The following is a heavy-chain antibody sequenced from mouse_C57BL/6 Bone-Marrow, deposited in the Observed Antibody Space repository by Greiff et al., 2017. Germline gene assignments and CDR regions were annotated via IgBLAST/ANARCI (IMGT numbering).Heavy chain of an antibody. Sequence: VKLQESGPELVKPGASVKLSCKASGYTFTSYDINWVKQRPGQGLEWIGWIYPRDGSTKYNEKFKGKATLTVDTSSSTAYMELHSLTSEDSAVYFCSRDYGSSYWYFDFWGTGTTVTVSS. CDR1: GYTFTSYD. CDR3: SRDYGSSYWYFDF. CDR2: IYPRDGST. V-gene: IGHV1-85*01. D-gene: IGHD1-1*01. J-gene: IGHJ1*03.